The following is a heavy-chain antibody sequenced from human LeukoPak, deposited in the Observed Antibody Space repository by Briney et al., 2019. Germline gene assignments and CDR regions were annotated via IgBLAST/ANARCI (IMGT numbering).Heavy chain of an antibody. Sequence: SETLSLTCTVSGGSISSGGYYWSWIRQPAGKGLEWIGYIYYSGSTNYNPSLKSRVTISVDTSKNQFSLKLSSVTAADTAVYYCAREGYYDNSGYGAFDIWGQGTMVTVSS. CDR2: IYYSGST. J-gene: IGHJ3*02. CDR1: GGSISSGGYY. CDR3: AREGYYDNSGYGAFDI. D-gene: IGHD3-22*01. V-gene: IGHV4-61*10.